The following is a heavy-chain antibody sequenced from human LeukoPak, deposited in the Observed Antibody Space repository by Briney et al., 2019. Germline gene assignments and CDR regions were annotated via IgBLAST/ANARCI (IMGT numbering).Heavy chain of an antibody. Sequence: ASVKVSCTSSVYTFTGYFTHWVRQAPGQGLEWMGIINPSGGSTSYAQKFQGRVTLTRDTSTSTVYMELSSPRSEDTAVYYCATCCRGGSSWGQGTLVTVSS. D-gene: IGHD3-10*01. CDR3: ATCCRGGSS. V-gene: IGHV1-46*01. CDR1: VYTFTGYF. CDR2: INPSGGST. J-gene: IGHJ5*02.